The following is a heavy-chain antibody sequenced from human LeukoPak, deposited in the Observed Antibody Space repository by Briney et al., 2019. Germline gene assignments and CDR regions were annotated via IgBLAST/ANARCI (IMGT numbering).Heavy chain of an antibody. CDR3: AREGVGATGGALDI. J-gene: IGHJ3*02. CDR1: GGTFSSYA. Sequence: GSSVKVSCKASGGTFSSYAISWVRQAPGQGLEWMGRIIPILGIANYAQKFQGRVTITADKSTSTAYMELSSLRSEDTAVYYCAREGVGATGGALDIWGQGTMVTVSS. CDR2: IIPILGIA. V-gene: IGHV1-69*04. D-gene: IGHD1-26*01.